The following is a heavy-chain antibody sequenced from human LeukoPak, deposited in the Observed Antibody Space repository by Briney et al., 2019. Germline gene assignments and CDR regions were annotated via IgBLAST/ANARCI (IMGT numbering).Heavy chain of an antibody. CDR1: GFTFSSYG. D-gene: IGHD6-19*01. Sequence: PGGSLRLSCAASGFTFSSYGMHWVRQAPGKGLEWVAVISYDGSNKYYADSVKGRFTISRDNSKNTLYLQMNSLRAEDTAVYYCARGGYSSGWPFFDYWGQGTLVTVSS. J-gene: IGHJ4*02. V-gene: IGHV3-30*03. CDR2: ISYDGSNK. CDR3: ARGGYSSGWPFFDY.